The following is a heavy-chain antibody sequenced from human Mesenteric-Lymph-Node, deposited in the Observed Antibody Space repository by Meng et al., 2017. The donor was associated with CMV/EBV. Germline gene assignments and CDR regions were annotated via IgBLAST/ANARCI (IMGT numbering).Heavy chain of an antibody. CDR1: GGSFSGYY. V-gene: IGHV4-34*01. CDR2: INHSGST. Sequence: QVQLLRGGAGMLKPSGTLSFTCAVYGGSFSGYYWNWIRQSPEKGLEWIGEINHSGSTTYNPSFTSRIIISVDTSTNQISLNMSSVTAADTAVYYCARGSSYDILTGYFDYWGQGALVTVSS. D-gene: IGHD3-9*01. CDR3: ARGSSYDILTGYFDY. J-gene: IGHJ4*02.